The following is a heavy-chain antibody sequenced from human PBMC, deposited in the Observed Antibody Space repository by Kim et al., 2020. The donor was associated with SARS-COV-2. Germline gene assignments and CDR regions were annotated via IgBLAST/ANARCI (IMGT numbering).Heavy chain of an antibody. D-gene: IGHD6-19*01. CDR1: GGSISSSNW. CDR2: IYHSGST. J-gene: IGHJ2*01. Sequence: SETLSLTCAVSGGSISSSNWWSWVRQPPGKGLEWIGEIYHSGSTNYNPSLKSRVTISVDKSKNQFSLKLSSVTAADTAVYYCARYSSGWSGRYFDLWGRGTLVTVSS. CDR3: ARYSSGWSGRYFDL. V-gene: IGHV4-4*02.